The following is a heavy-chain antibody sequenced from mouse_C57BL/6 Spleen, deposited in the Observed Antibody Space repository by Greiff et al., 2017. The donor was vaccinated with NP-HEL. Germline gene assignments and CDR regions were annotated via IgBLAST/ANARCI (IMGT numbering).Heavy chain of an antibody. CDR1: GYTFTSYW. D-gene: IGHD1-1*01. CDR3: ARLEGNYYGSSYGNAMDY. Sequence: QVQLQQPGAELVMPGASVKLSCKASGYTFTSYWMHWVKQRPGQGLEWIGEIDPSDSYTNYNQKFKGKSTLTVDKSSSTAYMQLSSLTSEDSAVYYCARLEGNYYGSSYGNAMDYWGQGTSVTVSS. V-gene: IGHV1-69*01. CDR2: IDPSDSYT. J-gene: IGHJ4*01.